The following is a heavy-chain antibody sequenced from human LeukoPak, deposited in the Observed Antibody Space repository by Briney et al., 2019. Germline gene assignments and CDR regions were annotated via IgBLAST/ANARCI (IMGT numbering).Heavy chain of an antibody. Sequence: PGGSLRLSCAASGFTFTDYWMSWLRQAPGKGLEWVANIKQDGSEKFYLDSVKGRFTISRDNAKNSLSLQMNSLRAEDTAIYYCARDGDTSGYSDWGQGTLVTVSS. CDR1: GFTFTDYW. CDR2: IKQDGSEK. D-gene: IGHD3-22*01. V-gene: IGHV3-7*01. J-gene: IGHJ4*02. CDR3: ARDGDTSGYSD.